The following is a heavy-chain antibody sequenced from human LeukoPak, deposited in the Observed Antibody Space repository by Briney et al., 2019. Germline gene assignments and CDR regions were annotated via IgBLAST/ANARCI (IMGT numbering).Heavy chain of an antibody. CDR1: EFTFSRYW. J-gene: IGHJ1*01. CDR3: AKDLRTGAEYFQH. CDR2: IKEDGSEK. Sequence: PGGSLRLSCAASEFTFSRYWMSWVRQAPGKGLVWMANIKEDGSEKYYVDSVKGRFTISRDNAKNSLYLQMNSLRAEDTAVYYCAKDLRTGAEYFQHWGQGTLVTVSS. D-gene: IGHD1-14*01. V-gene: IGHV3-7*01.